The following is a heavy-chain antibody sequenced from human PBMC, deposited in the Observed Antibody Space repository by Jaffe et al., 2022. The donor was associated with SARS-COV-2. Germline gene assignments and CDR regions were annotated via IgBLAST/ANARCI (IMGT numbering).Heavy chain of an antibody. CDR3: ARGTLLRFLEWSNWFDP. Sequence: QVQLQESGPGLVKPSQTLSLTCTVSGGSISSGSYYWSWIRQPAGKGLEWIGRIYTSGSTNYNPSLKSRVTISVDTSKNQFSLKLSSVTAADTAVYYCARGTLLRFLEWSNWFDPWGQGTLVTVSS. V-gene: IGHV4-61*02. CDR1: GGSISSGSYY. D-gene: IGHD3-3*01. J-gene: IGHJ5*02. CDR2: IYTSGST.